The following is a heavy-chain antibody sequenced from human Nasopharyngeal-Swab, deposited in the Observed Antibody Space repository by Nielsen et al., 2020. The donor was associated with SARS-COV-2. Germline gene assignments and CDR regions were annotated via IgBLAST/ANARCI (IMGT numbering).Heavy chain of an antibody. CDR2: ISYDGSNK. D-gene: IGHD2-21*02. CDR1: GFTFSSYA. V-gene: IGHV3-30-3*01. Sequence: GGSLRLSCAASGFTFSSYAMRWVRQAPGKGLEWVAVISYDGSNKYYADSVKGRFTISRDNSMNTLYLQMNSLRAEDTAVYYCARGGLLELGFYWYFDLWGRGTLVTVSS. J-gene: IGHJ2*01. CDR3: ARGGLLELGFYWYFDL.